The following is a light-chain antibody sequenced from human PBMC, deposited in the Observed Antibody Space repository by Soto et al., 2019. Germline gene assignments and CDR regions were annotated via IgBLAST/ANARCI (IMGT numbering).Light chain of an antibody. J-gene: IGKJ5*01. Sequence: DIQMTQSPSSLSASVGDRVTITCRASQSISSYLNWYQQKPGKAPKLLIYAASSLQSGVPSRFSGSGSGTDFTLKISRVEAEDVGVYYCMQALQTSITFGQGTRLEIK. V-gene: IGKV1-39*01. CDR2: AAS. CDR3: MQALQTSIT. CDR1: QSISSY.